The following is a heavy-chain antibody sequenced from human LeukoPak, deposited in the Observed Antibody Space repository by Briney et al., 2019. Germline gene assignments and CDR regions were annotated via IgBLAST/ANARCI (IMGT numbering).Heavy chain of an antibody. J-gene: IGHJ4*02. CDR1: GFTFSSYW. D-gene: IGHD2-2*02. CDR2: IKQDGSEK. CDR3: AGGDQPLLYIPFDY. Sequence: GGSLRLSCAASGFTFSSYWMSWVRQAPGKGLEWVANIKQDGSEKYYVDSVKGRFTISRDNAKNSLYLQMNSLRAEDTAVYYCAGGDQPLLYIPFDYWGQGTLVTVSS. V-gene: IGHV3-7*04.